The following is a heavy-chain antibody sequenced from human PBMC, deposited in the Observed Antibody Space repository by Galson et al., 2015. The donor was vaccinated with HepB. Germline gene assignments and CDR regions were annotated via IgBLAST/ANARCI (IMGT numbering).Heavy chain of an antibody. J-gene: IGHJ4*02. V-gene: IGHV3-21*01. CDR2: ISSNSTYI. CDR3: ARGPGLEFDF. D-gene: IGHD5/OR15-5a*01. CDR1: GFIFNYYS. Sequence: SLRLSCAASGFIFNYYSMNWVRQAPGKGLEWVSSISSNSTYIYYADFVMGRFIISRDNAKSSLYLQMNSLRDEDTAMYFCARGPGLEFDFWGQGALVTVSS.